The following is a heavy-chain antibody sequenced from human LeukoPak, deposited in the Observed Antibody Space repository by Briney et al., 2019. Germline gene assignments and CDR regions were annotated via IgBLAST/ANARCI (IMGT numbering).Heavy chain of an antibody. CDR3: AKGSGYYYGSGPYQLLDY. Sequence: PGGSLRLSCAASGFTFNSYAMSWVRQAPGKGLEWVSAIRGGGDNTYYADSVKGRFIISRDDSKNTLFLQMNSLRAEDTAVYYCAKGSGYYYGSGPYQLLDYWGQGTLVTVSS. D-gene: IGHD3-10*01. V-gene: IGHV3-23*01. J-gene: IGHJ4*02. CDR2: IRGGGDNT. CDR1: GFTFNSYA.